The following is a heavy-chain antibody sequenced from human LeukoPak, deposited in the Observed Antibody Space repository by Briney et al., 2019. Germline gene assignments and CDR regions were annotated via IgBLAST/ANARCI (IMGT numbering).Heavy chain of an antibody. V-gene: IGHV4-59*12. J-gene: IGHJ3*02. CDR2: VYYSGST. CDR3: ARDARPRYGSSDIDAFDI. CDR1: NSSISRYY. Sequence: SETLSLTCTVSNSSISRYYWSWIRQPPGKGLEWIGYVYYSGSTNYNPSLKSRVTISVDTSKNQFSLKLSSVTAADTAVYYCARDARPRYGSSDIDAFDIWGQGTMVTVSS. D-gene: IGHD6-6*01.